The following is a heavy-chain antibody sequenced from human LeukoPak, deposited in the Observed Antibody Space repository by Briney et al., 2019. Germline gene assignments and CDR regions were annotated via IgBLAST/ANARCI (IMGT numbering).Heavy chain of an antibody. V-gene: IGHV1-18*01. CDR2: ISAYNGNT. D-gene: IGHD3-22*01. CDR3: ARDLVLDYYDSSGYDGYFDY. J-gene: IGHJ4*02. CDR1: GYSFVTYG. Sequence: GASVKVSCKASGYSFVTYGISWVRQAPGQGLEWMGWISAYNGNTNYAQKLQGRVTMTTDTSTSTAYMELRSLRSDDTAVYYCARDLVLDYYDSSGYDGYFDYWGQGTLVTVSS.